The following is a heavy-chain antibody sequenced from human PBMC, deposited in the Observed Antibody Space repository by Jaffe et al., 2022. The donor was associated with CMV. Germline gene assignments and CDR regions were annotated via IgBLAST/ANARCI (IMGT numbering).Heavy chain of an antibody. CDR2: ISSSSSTI. D-gene: IGHD5-12*01. CDR3: ARDQYMATDDWYFDL. Sequence: EVQLVESGGGLVQPGGSLRLSCAASGFTFSSYSMNWVRQAPGKGLEWVSYISSSSSTIYYADSVKGRFTISRDNAKNSLYLQMNSLRDEDTAVYYCARDQYMATDDWYFDLWGRGTLVTVSS. J-gene: IGHJ2*01. V-gene: IGHV3-48*02. CDR1: GFTFSSYS.